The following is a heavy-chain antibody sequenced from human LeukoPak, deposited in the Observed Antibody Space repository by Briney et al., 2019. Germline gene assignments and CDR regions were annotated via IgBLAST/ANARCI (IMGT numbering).Heavy chain of an antibody. V-gene: IGHV3-23*01. J-gene: IGHJ4*02. CDR1: GFTFSSYA. D-gene: IGHD1-26*01. CDR2: ISGSDYTT. Sequence: GGSLRLSCAASGFTFSSYAMDWVRQAPGRGLEWVSSISGSDYTTHYADSVKGRFTISRDNAKNTLYLQMNSLRAEDTAVYYCASPYSGSYDLYYWGQGTLVTVSS. CDR3: ASPYSGSYDLYY.